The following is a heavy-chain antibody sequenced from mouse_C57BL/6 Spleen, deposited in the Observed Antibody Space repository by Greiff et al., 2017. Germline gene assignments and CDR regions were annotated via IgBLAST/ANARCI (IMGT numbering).Heavy chain of an antibody. Sequence: VQLQQSGPELVKPGASVKIPCKASGYTFTDYNMDWVKQSHGKSLEWIGDINPNNGGTIYNQKFKGKATLTVDKSSSTAYMELRSLTSEDTAVYYCARFIAYGYDGYFDVWGTGTTVTVSS. D-gene: IGHD2-2*01. J-gene: IGHJ1*03. V-gene: IGHV1-18*01. CDR3: ARFIAYGYDGYFDV. CDR2: INPNNGGT. CDR1: GYTFTDYN.